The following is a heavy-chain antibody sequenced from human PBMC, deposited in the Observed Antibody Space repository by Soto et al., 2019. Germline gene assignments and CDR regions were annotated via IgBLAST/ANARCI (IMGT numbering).Heavy chain of an antibody. CDR2: IDPRSGGT. CDR3: ATEAYGILPY. J-gene: IGHJ4*02. Sequence: SVKASCKVAGFPFTTYYIHWVRHAPGQGLEWMGWIDPRSGGTGYAQKFQGRVTMTRATYISTFYMDLSGLTSDDTALYYGATEAYGILPYWGQGSMVTVS. CDR1: GFPFTTYY. V-gene: IGHV1-2*02. D-gene: IGHD2-15*01.